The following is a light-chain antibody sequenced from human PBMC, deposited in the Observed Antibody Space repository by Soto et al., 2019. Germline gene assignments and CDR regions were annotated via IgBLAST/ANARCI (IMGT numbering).Light chain of an antibody. CDR1: QSISSW. CDR2: KAS. V-gene: IGKV1-5*03. Sequence: DIQMTQSPSTLSASVGDRVTITCRASQSISSWLAWYQQKPGQAPKLLIYKASTLQSGVPSRFSGSGSGTEFTLAISSLQPDDSATDYCQQYNDNWTFGQGNKV. CDR3: QQYNDNWT. J-gene: IGKJ1*01.